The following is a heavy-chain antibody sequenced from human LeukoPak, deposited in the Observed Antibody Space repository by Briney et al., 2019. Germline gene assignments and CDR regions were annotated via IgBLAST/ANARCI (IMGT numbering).Heavy chain of an antibody. D-gene: IGHD1-26*01. Sequence: ASVKVSCKASGYTFTSYFMHWVRQAPGQGPEWMGIINPTGGSTTYAQKFQGRVTMTRDTSTSTVYMELSSLRSEDTAVFYCARVSRNGSDYWGQGTLVTVSS. CDR3: ARVSRNGSDY. V-gene: IGHV1-46*01. CDR2: INPTGGST. J-gene: IGHJ4*02. CDR1: GYTFTSYF.